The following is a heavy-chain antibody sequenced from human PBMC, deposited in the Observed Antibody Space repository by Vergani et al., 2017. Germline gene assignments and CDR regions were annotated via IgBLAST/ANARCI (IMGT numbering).Heavy chain of an antibody. V-gene: IGHV3-9*01. D-gene: IGHD2-2*01. Sequence: EVQLVESGGGLVQPGRSLRLSCAASGVTFDDYAMPWVRQAPGTGREVVSGISCNSNSIAYADSGKSRFTIFRDNAKNSLYLQMNSLRAADTALYYCVQGPLYSSSWWWGVYDIWGQGTMVIGSS. CDR2: ISCNSNSI. CDR3: VQGPLYSSSWWWGVYDI. CDR1: GVTFDDYA. J-gene: IGHJ3*02.